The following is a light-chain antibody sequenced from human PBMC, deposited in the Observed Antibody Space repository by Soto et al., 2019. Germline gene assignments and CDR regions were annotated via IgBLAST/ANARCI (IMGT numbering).Light chain of an antibody. CDR3: QSYDSSLSAVV. J-gene: IGLJ2*01. Sequence: QSVLTQPPSVSGAPGQRVTISCTGSSSNIGAGYEVHWYQQLPGTAPKLLIYGNSNRPSGVPDRFSGSKSGTSASLAITGLQAEDEADYYCQSYDSSLSAVVFGGWTKLTVL. CDR2: GNS. CDR1: SSNIGAGYE. V-gene: IGLV1-40*01.